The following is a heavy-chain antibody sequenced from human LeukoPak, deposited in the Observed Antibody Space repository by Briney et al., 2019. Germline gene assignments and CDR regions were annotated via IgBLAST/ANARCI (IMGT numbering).Heavy chain of an antibody. J-gene: IGHJ4*01. D-gene: IGHD6-19*01. CDR2: IKQDGSET. V-gene: IGHV3-7*01. Sequence: GGSLRFSCVGSGFSFSSYWMTWVRQAPGKGLEWVANIKQDGSETYYVDSVKGRFTIYRDNAENSVYMQMNSLRAEDTAVYYCARAGQWPAPQQIDYWGHGTLVTVSS. CDR3: ARAGQWPAPQQIDY. CDR1: GFSFSSYW.